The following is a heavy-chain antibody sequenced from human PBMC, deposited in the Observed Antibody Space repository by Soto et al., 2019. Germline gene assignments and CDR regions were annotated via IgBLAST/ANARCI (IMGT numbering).Heavy chain of an antibody. D-gene: IGHD1-20*01. CDR2: VFYTGFT. J-gene: IGHJ4*02. CDR3: ATSQKGYNWNYFDH. Sequence: AETLSLTCAVSGGSISGSYYYWAWLRQSPGKGPEWIGSVFYTGFTSYNPSLESRVSVSVDTSKSQFSLKLSAVTAADTAVYYCATSQKGYNWNYFDHWGQGALVTVSS. CDR1: GGSISGSYYY. V-gene: IGHV4-39*01.